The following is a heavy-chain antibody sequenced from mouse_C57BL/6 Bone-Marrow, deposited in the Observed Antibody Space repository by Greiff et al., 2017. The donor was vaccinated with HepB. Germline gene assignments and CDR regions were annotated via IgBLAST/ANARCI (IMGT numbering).Heavy chain of an antibody. Sequence: EVQLVESGPGLVKPSQSLSLTCSVTGYSITSGYYWNWIRQFPGNKLEWMGYISYDGSNNYNPSLKNRISITRDTSKNQFFLKLKSVTTEDTATYYCARDGLAMDYWGQGTSVTVSS. CDR1: GYSITSGYY. J-gene: IGHJ4*01. V-gene: IGHV3-6*01. CDR3: ARDGLAMDY. CDR2: ISYDGSN.